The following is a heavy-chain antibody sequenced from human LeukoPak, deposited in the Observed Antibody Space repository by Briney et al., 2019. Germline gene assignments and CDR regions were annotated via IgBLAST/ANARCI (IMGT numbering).Heavy chain of an antibody. V-gene: IGHV4-34*12. D-gene: IGHD3-10*01. CDR1: SGSFSGDY. CDR2: ILHSGST. Sequence: SETLSLTCAVYSGSFSGDYWTWIRQPPGKGLEWIGVILHSGSTNFNPSLESRVTISVDTSKNQFSLKLSSATAADTAVYYCARDSPYYYGSGSATYYMDVWGKGTTVTISS. J-gene: IGHJ6*03. CDR3: ARDSPYYYGSGSATYYMDV.